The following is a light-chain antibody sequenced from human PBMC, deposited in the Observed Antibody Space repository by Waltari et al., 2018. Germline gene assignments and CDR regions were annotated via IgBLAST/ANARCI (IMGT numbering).Light chain of an antibody. CDR2: DVT. J-gene: IGLJ3*02. CDR3: GSFTTSYTWV. V-gene: IGLV2-14*03. Sequence: WSQQHPVKAPKVMIYDVTERPAGISNRFSGSQSGYTASLTISGLQAEDEADYYCGSFTTSYTWVFGGGTTLTVL.